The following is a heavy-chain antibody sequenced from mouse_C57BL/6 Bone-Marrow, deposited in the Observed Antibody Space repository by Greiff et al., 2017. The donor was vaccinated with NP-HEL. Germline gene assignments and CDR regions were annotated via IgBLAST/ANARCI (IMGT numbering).Heavy chain of an antibody. CDR1: GYTFTSYW. CDR3: ARFKGYYEDY. D-gene: IGHD2-3*01. CDR2: IHPNSGST. J-gene: IGHJ2*01. V-gene: IGHV1-64*01. Sequence: QVQLQQPGAELVKPGASVKLSCKASGYTFTSYWMHWVKQRPGQGLEWIGTIHPNSGSTNYNEKFKSKATLTVDKSSSTAYMQLSSLTSEDSAVYYCARFKGYYEDYWGQGTTLTVSS.